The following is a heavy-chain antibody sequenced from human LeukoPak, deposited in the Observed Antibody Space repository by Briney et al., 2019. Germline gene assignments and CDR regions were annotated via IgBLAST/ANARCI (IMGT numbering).Heavy chain of an antibody. J-gene: IGHJ4*02. CDR1: GFTFSGSA. D-gene: IGHD3-16*02. Sequence: GGSLRLSCAASGFTFSGSAMHWVRQASGKGLEWVGRIRSKANSYATAYAASVKGRFTISRDDSKNTAYLQMNSLKTEDTAVYYCTSTYYDYVWGSYRYLFDYWGQGTLVTVSS. CDR2: IRSKANSYAT. CDR3: TSTYYDYVWGSYRYLFDY. V-gene: IGHV3-73*01.